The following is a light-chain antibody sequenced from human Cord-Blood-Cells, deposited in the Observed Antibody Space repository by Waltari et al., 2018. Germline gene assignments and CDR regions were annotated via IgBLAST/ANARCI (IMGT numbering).Light chain of an antibody. CDR3: SSYTSSIYVV. CDR2: DVS. Sequence: QSALTQPASVSGSPGPSITISCTGTSRDVGGYNYVSWYQQHPRTAPKLMIYDVSKRPSGVSNRFSGSKSGNTASLTISGLQAEDEADYYCSSYTSSIYVVFGGGTKLTVL. J-gene: IGLJ2*01. CDR1: SRDVGGYNY. V-gene: IGLV2-14*01.